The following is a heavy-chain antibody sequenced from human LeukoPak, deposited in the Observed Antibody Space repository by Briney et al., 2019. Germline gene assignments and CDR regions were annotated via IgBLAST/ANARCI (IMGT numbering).Heavy chain of an antibody. D-gene: IGHD5-24*01. CDR3: VKEGEDGYSYFDY. V-gene: IGHV3-23*01. CDR2: ISGSGGST. Sequence: GGSLRLSCAASGFTFSSYAMSWVRQAPGKGLEWVSAISGSGGSTYYADSVEGRFTISRDNSKNTLYLQMNSLRAEDTAIYYCVKEGEDGYSYFDYGGEGTLVTVSS. CDR1: GFTFSSYA. J-gene: IGHJ4*02.